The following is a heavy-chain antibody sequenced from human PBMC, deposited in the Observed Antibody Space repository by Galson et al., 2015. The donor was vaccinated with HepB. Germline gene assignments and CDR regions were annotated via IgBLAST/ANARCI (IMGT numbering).Heavy chain of an antibody. J-gene: IGHJ3*02. Sequence: QSGAEVKKPGESLRISCKGSGYSFTSYWISWVRQMPGKGLEWMGRIDPSDSYTNYSPSFQGHVTISADKSISTAYLQWSSLKAPDTAMYYSARHLGGGFPQGDAFDIWGQGTMVTVSS. CDR2: IDPSDSYT. V-gene: IGHV5-10-1*01. D-gene: IGHD3-10*01. CDR1: GYSFTSYW. CDR3: ARHLGGGFPQGDAFDI.